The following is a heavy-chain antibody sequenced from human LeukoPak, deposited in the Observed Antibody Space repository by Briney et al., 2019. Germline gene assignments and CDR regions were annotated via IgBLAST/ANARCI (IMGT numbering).Heavy chain of an antibody. Sequence: EGSLRLSCAASGFTFSSYGMHWVRQAPGKGLEWVAVISYDGSNKYYADSVKGRFTISRDNSKNTLYLQMNSLRAEDTAVYYCAKDLVLRYFDWAFDYWGQGTLVTVSS. CDR3: AKDLVLRYFDWAFDY. J-gene: IGHJ4*02. CDR2: ISYDGSNK. CDR1: GFTFSSYG. V-gene: IGHV3-30*18. D-gene: IGHD3-9*01.